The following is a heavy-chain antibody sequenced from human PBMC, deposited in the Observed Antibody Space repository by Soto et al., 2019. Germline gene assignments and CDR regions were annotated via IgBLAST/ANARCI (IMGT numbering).Heavy chain of an antibody. Sequence: QVQLVQSGAEVKKPGSSVKVSCKASGGTLSRSAISWVRQAPGQGLEWMGGIIPIFGPAIYAQKFRGRVSIIADESTRTAYMEMSSLRSDDTAVYYCGTGSSWTKVESWGQATLVTVSS. CDR1: GGTLSRSA. CDR2: IIPIFGPA. V-gene: IGHV1-69*01. D-gene: IGHD6-13*01. J-gene: IGHJ4*02. CDR3: GTGSSWTKVES.